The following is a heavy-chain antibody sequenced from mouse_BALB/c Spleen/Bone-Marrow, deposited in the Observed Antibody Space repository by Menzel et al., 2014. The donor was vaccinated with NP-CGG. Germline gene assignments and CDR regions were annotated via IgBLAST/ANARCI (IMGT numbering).Heavy chain of an antibody. CDR3: ARSGGNYDYFDY. CDR2: ISYSGST. J-gene: IGHJ2*01. Sequence: VQLKESGPSLVKPSQTLSLTCSVTGDSITSGYWNWIRKFPGNKLEYMGYISYSGSTYYNPSLKSRMSITRDTSKNQYYLQLNSGTTEDTATYYCARSGGNYDYFDYWGQGTTLTVSS. CDR1: GDSITSGY. V-gene: IGHV3-8*02. D-gene: IGHD2-1*01.